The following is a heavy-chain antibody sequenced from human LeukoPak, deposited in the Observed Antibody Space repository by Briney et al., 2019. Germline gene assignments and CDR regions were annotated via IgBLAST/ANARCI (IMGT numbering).Heavy chain of an antibody. Sequence: GGSLRLSCAASGFTFSSYGMHWVRQAPGKGLEWVAVISYDGSNKYYADSVKGRFTISRDNSKNTLYLQMNSLRAEDTAVYYCAKDSPPAVAGTFEWNHWGQGTLVTVSS. D-gene: IGHD6-19*01. CDR2: ISYDGSNK. J-gene: IGHJ4*02. CDR3: AKDSPPAVAGTFEWNH. CDR1: GFTFSSYG. V-gene: IGHV3-30*18.